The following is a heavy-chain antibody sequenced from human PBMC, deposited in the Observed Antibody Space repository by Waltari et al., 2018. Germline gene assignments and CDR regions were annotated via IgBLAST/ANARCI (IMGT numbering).Heavy chain of an antibody. D-gene: IGHD2-15*01. CDR2: ISYDGSDK. J-gene: IGHJ4*02. CDR1: GFPFRNYA. V-gene: IGHV3-30*03. CDR3: ARGCRGGGSCYYFEY. Sequence: QVQLVESGGGVVQPGRSLRLSCAASGFPFRNYAMHWVRQAPGKGLEWVAIISYDGSDKQSADSVKGRFTISRDNSKNTLYLQMDSLRAEDTAVYYCARGCRGGGSCYYFEYWGQGTLVTVSS.